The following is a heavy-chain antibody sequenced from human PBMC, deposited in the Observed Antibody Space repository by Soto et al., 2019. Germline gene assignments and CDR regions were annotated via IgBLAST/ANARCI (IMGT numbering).Heavy chain of an antibody. J-gene: IGHJ4*02. D-gene: IGHD1-26*01. Sequence: ASVKVSCKASGGAFSSYAISWVRQAPGQGLEWMGGIIPIFGTANYAQKFQGRVTITADESTSTAYMELSSLRSEDTAVYYCARGLSGSYWFDDWGQGTLVTVSS. CDR1: GGAFSSYA. CDR3: ARGLSGSYWFDD. CDR2: IIPIFGTA. V-gene: IGHV1-69*13.